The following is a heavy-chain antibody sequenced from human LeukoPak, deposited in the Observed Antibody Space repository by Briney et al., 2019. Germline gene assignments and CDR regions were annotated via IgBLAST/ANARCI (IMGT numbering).Heavy chain of an antibody. D-gene: IGHD6-13*01. V-gene: IGHV3-74*01. CDR2: INRDGSTT. Sequence: GGSLRLSCAASGFTFSDSWMHWFRQPPGKGLVWVSRINRDGSTTTYADSVKGRFTISRDNAKNTLYLQMSRLSADDTAVYYCSRAITTSGTGTWGQGTLVTVSS. CDR1: GFTFSDSW. J-gene: IGHJ5*02. CDR3: SRAITTSGTGT.